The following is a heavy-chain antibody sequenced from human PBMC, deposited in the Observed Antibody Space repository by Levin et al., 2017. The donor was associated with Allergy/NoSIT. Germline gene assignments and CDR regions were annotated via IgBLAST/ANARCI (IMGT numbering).Heavy chain of an antibody. CDR2: MWNEGENA. CDR3: ATDGGAYDMDY. V-gene: IGHV3-33*01. Sequence: GGSLRLSCAASGFTFRNYGMHWVRQAPGKGLEWVAVMWNEGENALYVDSVKGRFTMSRDNSKRTVYLQMDSLRAEDTAVYYCATDGGAYDMDYWGQGTLVTVSS. D-gene: IGHD5-12*01. J-gene: IGHJ4*02. CDR1: GFTFRNYG.